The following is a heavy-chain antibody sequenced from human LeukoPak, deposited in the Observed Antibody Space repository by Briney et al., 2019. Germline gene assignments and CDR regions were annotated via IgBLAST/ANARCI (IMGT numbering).Heavy chain of an antibody. CDR1: GYRFTTDY. CDR2: IYPDDSET. V-gene: IGHV5-51*01. CDR3: ARQAYGSHFDAFGI. D-gene: IGHD3-22*01. Sequence: GESLKISCKASGYRFTTDYIGWVRQMPGKGLEWMGIIYPDDSETNYSPSFQGQVSMSVDKSITTAYLQWSSLKASDTAIYYCARQAYGSHFDAFGIWGQGTMVTVSS. J-gene: IGHJ3*02.